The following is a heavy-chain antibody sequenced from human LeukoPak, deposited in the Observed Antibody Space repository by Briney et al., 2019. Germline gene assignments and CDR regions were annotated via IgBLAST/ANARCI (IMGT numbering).Heavy chain of an antibody. V-gene: IGHV4-30-4*01. CDR1: GGSISSGDYY. CDR2: IYYSGST. D-gene: IGHD1-26*01. CDR3: ARGWEASYFDY. J-gene: IGHJ4*02. Sequence: SETLSLTCTVSGGSISSGDYYWSWIRQPPGKGLEWIGYIYYSGSTYYNPSLKSRVTISVDTSKNQFSLKLSSVTAADTAVYYCARGWEASYFDYWGQGTLVTVSS.